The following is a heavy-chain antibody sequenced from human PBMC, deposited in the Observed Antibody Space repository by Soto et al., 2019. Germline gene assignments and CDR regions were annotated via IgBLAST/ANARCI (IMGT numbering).Heavy chain of an antibody. CDR1: GFTFSSSA. Sequence: RGSLRLSCSASGFTFSSSAMSWVRQAPGKGLEWVSLITVPGGSANYANYADSVKGRFTISIDNSKNTVYLQMNSLRAEDTAVYYCGGHWYNYWGQGTLVTVSS. J-gene: IGHJ4*02. CDR2: ITVPGGSANYA. CDR3: GGHWYNY. V-gene: IGHV3-23*01. D-gene: IGHD1-20*01.